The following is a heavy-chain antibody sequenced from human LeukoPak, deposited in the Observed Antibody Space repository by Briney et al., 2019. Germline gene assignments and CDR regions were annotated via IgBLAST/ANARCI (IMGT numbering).Heavy chain of an antibody. CDR3: AKDNDDILTVPDY. CDR2: ISSSSSYI. J-gene: IGHJ4*02. V-gene: IGHV3-21*04. D-gene: IGHD3-9*01. CDR1: GFTFSSYS. Sequence: SGGSLRLSCAASGFTFSSYSMNWVRQAPGKGLEWVSSISSSSSYIYYADSVKGRFTISRDNAKNSLYLQMNSLRAEDTALYYCAKDNDDILTVPDYWGQGTLVTVSS.